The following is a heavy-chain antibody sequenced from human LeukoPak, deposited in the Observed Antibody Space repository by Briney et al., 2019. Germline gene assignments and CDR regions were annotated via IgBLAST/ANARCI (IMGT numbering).Heavy chain of an antibody. Sequence: SETLSLTCTVSGGSISSSSYYWGWIRQPPGKGLEWIGSIYYSGSTYYNPSLKSRVTMSVDTSKNQFSLKLSSVTAADTAVYYCASRPYDFWSSYYYYMDVWGKGTTVTVSS. CDR1: GGSISSSSYY. V-gene: IGHV4-39*07. CDR2: IYYSGST. J-gene: IGHJ6*03. CDR3: ASRPYDFWSSYYYYMDV. D-gene: IGHD3-3*01.